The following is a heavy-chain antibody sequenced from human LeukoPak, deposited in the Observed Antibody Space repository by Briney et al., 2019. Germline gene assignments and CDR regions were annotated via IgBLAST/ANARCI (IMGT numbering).Heavy chain of an antibody. CDR1: GFTFSSYG. Sequence: GGSLRLSCATSGFTFSSYGMHWVRQAPGKGLEWVAFIRYDGSNKYYADSVKGRFTISRDNSKNTLYLQMNSLRAEDTAVYYCAKEGRLRFLEWSRLYYMDVWGKGTTVTVSS. D-gene: IGHD3-3*01. CDR2: IRYDGSNK. V-gene: IGHV3-30*02. CDR3: AKEGRLRFLEWSRLYYMDV. J-gene: IGHJ6*03.